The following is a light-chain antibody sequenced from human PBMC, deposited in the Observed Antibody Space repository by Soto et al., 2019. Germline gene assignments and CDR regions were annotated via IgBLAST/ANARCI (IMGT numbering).Light chain of an antibody. CDR2: SDN. V-gene: IGLV1-44*01. J-gene: IGLJ3*02. CDR1: GSNIGRNT. Sequence: QAVVTQPPSASGTPGQRVIISCSGSGSNIGRNTVAWYQHLPGTAPKLLIYSDNQRPSGVPDRFSGSKSGTSASLAISGLQSEDEADYYCATWDDSRGVFGGGTKVTVL. CDR3: ATWDDSRGV.